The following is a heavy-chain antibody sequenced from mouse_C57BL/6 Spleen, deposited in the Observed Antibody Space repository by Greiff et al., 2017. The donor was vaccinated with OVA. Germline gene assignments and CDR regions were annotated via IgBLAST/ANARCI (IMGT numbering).Heavy chain of an antibody. D-gene: IGHD3-1*01. CDR2: INPNNGGT. CDR3: ARGGLQGDFDY. Sequence: VQLQQSGPELVKPGASVKISCKASGYTFTDYYMNWVKQSPGKSLEWIGDINPNNGGTSYNQKFKGKATLTVDKSSSTAYMELRSLTSEDSAVYYCARGGLQGDFDYWGQGTTLTVSS. J-gene: IGHJ2*01. CDR1: GYTFTDYY. V-gene: IGHV1-26*01.